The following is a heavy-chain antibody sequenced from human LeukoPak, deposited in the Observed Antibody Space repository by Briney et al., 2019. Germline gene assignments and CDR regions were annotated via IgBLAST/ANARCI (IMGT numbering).Heavy chain of an antibody. V-gene: IGHV1-2*06. CDR3: AISMITFGGVIVLNY. Sequence: ASVKVSCKASGYTFTGYYMHWVRQAPGQGLEWMGRINPNSGGTNYAQKFQGRVTMTRDTSISTAYMELSRLRSYDTAVYYCAISMITFGGVIVLNYWGQGTLVTVSS. D-gene: IGHD3-16*02. CDR2: INPNSGGT. CDR1: GYTFTGYY. J-gene: IGHJ4*02.